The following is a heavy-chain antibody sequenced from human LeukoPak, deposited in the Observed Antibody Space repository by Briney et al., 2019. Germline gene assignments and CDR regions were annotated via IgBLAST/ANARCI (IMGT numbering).Heavy chain of an antibody. Sequence: GRSLRLSCAASGFTFSSYAMHWVRQAPGKGLEWVAVISYDGSNKYYADSVKGRFTISRDNSKNTLYLQMNSLRAEDTAVYYCARSTASRREFDYWGQGTQVTVSS. CDR3: ARSTASRREFDY. CDR2: ISYDGSNK. V-gene: IGHV3-30-3*01. D-gene: IGHD2-2*01. CDR1: GFTFSSYA. J-gene: IGHJ4*02.